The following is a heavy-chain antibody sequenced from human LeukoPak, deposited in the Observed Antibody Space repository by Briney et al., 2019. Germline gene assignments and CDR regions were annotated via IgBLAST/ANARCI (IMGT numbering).Heavy chain of an antibody. J-gene: IGHJ5*02. CDR1: GVSINNYY. V-gene: IGHV4-59*01. CDR3: ATGGRRWFDP. CDR2: IYYSGST. D-gene: IGHD3-16*01. Sequence: PSETLSLTCTVSGVSINNYYWSWIRQPPGKGLEWIAYIYYSGSTSYNPSLKSRVTISVDTSKNQLYLNLSSVTAADTAVYYCATGGRRWFDPWGQGTLVTVSS.